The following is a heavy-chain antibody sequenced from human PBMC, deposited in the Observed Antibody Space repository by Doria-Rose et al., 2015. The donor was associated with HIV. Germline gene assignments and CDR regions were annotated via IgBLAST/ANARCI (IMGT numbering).Heavy chain of an antibody. J-gene: IGHJ4*02. V-gene: IGHV2-26*01. CDR3: ARIKSSRWYHKYYFDF. CDR1: GVSLSSPGMG. CDR2: SFSDDER. Sequence: ESGPVLVKPTETLTLTCTVSGVSLSSPGMGVSWIRQPPGKALEWPANSFSDDERSYNTSLKSRLTISRGTSKSQVVLTMTDMDPVDTATYYCARIKSSRWYHKYYFDFWGQGTLVIVSA. D-gene: IGHD6-13*01.